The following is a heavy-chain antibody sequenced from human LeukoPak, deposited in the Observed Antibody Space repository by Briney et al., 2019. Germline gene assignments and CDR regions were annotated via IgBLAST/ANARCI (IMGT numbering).Heavy chain of an antibody. Sequence: GASVKVSCKASGYTFTGYYMHWVRQAPGQGLEWMGWINPNSGNTGYAQKFQGRVTMTRNTSISTAYMELRSLRSDETAVYYCARVDLLTGYYFFDYWGQGTLVTVSS. CDR2: INPNSGNT. CDR3: ARVDLLTGYYFFDY. CDR1: GYTFTGYY. V-gene: IGHV1-8*02. J-gene: IGHJ4*02. D-gene: IGHD3-9*01.